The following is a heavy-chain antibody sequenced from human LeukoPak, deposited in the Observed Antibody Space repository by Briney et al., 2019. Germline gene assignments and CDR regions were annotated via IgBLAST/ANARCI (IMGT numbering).Heavy chain of an antibody. CDR2: IYYSGST. J-gene: IGHJ4*02. CDR1: GSSISSYY. V-gene: IGHV4-59*01. CDR3: ARVGYYGDCMPDY. D-gene: IGHD4-17*01. Sequence: SETLSLTCTVSGSSISSYYWSWIRQPPGKGLEWIGYIYYSGSTNYNPSLKSRVTISVDTSKNQFSLKLSSVTAADTAVYYCARVGYYGDCMPDYWGQGTLVTVSS.